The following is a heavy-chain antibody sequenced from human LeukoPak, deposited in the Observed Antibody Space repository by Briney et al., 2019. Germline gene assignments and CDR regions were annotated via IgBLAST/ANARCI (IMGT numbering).Heavy chain of an antibody. CDR1: GFTFSSNW. D-gene: IGHD4-23*01. Sequence: GGSLRLSYVASGFTFSSNWMHWVPQAPGKGLEWVSAISGSGGSTYYADSVQGRFNISRDNSKNTLYLQMNSLRAEDTAVYYCARDLRTYHDYGGIPPTDAFDIWGQGTMVTVSS. CDR3: ARDLRTYHDYGGIPPTDAFDI. V-gene: IGHV3-23*01. CDR2: ISGSGGST. J-gene: IGHJ3*02.